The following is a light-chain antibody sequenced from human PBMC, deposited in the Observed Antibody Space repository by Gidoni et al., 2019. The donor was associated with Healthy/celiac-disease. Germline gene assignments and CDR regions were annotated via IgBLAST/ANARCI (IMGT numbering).Light chain of an antibody. CDR2: VAS. J-gene: IGKJ1*01. Sequence: ESVLTTSPGTLTLSPGKRAALSCRSIQAVSNLYLAWYVQKTGQAPRLFIYVASNRATGTPDSFSGSGSGSDFTLTIIRLEPEDFATYYCQQYGSSSGAFXQXTKVEIK. V-gene: IGKV3-20*01. CDR3: QQYGSSSGA. CDR1: QAVSNLY.